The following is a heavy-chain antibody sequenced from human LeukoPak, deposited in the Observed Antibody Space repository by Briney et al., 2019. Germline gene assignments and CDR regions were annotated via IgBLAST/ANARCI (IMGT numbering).Heavy chain of an antibody. CDR3: AKEIPNYCSGGSCYFDY. Sequence: GGSLRLSCAASGFTFGSYAMHWVRQAPGKGLEWVSAISGSGGSTYYADSVKGRFTISRDNSKNTLYLQMNSLRAEDTAVYYCAKEIPNYCSGGSCYFDYWGQGTLVTVSS. V-gene: IGHV3-23*01. CDR1: GFTFGSYA. D-gene: IGHD2-15*01. J-gene: IGHJ4*02. CDR2: ISGSGGST.